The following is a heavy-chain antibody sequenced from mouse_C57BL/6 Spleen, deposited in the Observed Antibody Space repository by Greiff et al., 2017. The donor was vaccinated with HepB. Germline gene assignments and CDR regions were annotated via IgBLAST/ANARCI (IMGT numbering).Heavy chain of an antibody. CDR2: IDPSDSYT. Sequence: QVQLQQPGAELVMPGASVKLSCKASGYTFTSYWMHWVKQRPGQGLEWIGEIDPSDSYTNYNQKFKGKSTLTVDKSSSTAYMQLSSLTSEDSAVYYCARSRDYLYFDVWGTGTTVTVSS. CDR3: ARSRDYLYFDV. V-gene: IGHV1-69*01. CDR1: GYTFTSYW. J-gene: IGHJ1*03. D-gene: IGHD2-4*01.